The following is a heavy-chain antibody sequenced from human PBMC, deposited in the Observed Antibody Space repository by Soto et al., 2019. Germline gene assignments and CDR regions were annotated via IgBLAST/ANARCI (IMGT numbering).Heavy chain of an antibody. CDR3: GRGPSCGGDCYLYDY. V-gene: IGHV1-46*01. D-gene: IGHD2-21*02. Sequence: GASVKASCKASGYTFTSYYIHWARQAPEQRVEGVPMTNPGGGRTNAAQPVQGRASPSRNTSTGTVDMERSSVTSDEPAVNYWGRGPSCGGDCYLYDYWGQGALVTVST. J-gene: IGHJ4*02. CDR1: GYTFTSYY. CDR2: TNPGGGRT.